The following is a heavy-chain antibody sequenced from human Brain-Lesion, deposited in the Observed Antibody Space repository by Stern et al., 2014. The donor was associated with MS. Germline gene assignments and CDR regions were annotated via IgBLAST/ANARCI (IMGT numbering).Heavy chain of an antibody. J-gene: IGHJ4*02. CDR3: ARSRGYYFDY. CDR2: IYCSGIT. CDR1: GGFITSGGYY. V-gene: IGHV4-31*03. D-gene: IGHD3-10*01. Sequence: QVQLVQSGPGLVEPSQTLSITCSVSGGFITSGGYYWRWLRQHPGKGLEWIGYIYCSGITYYNPSLKSRLTISVDTSKNQFSLRLSSVTAADTAVYYCARSRGYYFDYWGQGTLVTVSS.